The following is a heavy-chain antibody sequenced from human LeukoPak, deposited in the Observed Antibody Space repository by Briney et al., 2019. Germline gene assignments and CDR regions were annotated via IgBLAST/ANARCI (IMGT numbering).Heavy chain of an antibody. V-gene: IGHV4-34*01. CDR1: GGSFSGYY. CDR3: AREMLGNYAFDI. J-gene: IGHJ3*02. D-gene: IGHD3-10*02. CDR2: INHSGST. Sequence: SETLSLTCAVYGGSFSGYYWSLLRQPPGKGLEWIGEINHSGSTNYNPSLKSRVTISVDTSKNQFSLKLSSVTAADTAVYYCAREMLGNYAFDIWGQGTMVTVSS.